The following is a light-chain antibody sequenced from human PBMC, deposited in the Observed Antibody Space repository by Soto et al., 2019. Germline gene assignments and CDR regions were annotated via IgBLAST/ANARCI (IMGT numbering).Light chain of an antibody. CDR3: CSYAGSYTFYV. J-gene: IGLJ1*01. V-gene: IGLV2-11*02. CDR2: DVS. Sequence: QSSLTQPRPVSGARGPAGPLSSPGTTTGFCGYKYVSWYQQHPGTAPKLMIYDVSMRPSGVPDRFSGSKSGNTASLTISGLQAEDEADYYCCSYAGSYTFYVFGTGTKVPVL. CDR1: TTGFCGYKY.